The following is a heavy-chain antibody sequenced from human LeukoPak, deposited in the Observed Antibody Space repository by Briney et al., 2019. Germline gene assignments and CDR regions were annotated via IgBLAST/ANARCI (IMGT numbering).Heavy chain of an antibody. D-gene: IGHD5-18*01. V-gene: IGHV3-43*02. CDR1: GFTFDDYA. CDR3: AKGGSDTAMVTYPFDY. J-gene: IGHJ4*02. Sequence: PGGSLRLSCAASGFTFDDYAMHWVRQAPGKGLEWVSLIRGDGGSTYYADSVKGRFTISRDNSKNSLYLQMNSLRTEDTALYYCAKGGSDTAMVTYPFDYWGQGTLVTVSS. CDR2: IRGDGGST.